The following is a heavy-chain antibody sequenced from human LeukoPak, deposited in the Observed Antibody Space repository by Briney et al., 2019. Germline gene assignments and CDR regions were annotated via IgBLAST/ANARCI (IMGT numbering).Heavy chain of an antibody. J-gene: IGHJ3*02. CDR2: INHSGST. V-gene: IGHV4-34*01. CDR3: ARWDQRGYSYAPDAFDI. Sequence: SETLSLTCAVYGGSFSGYYWSWIRQPPGKGLEWIGEINHSGSTNYNPSLKSRVTISVDTSKNQFSLKLSSVTAADTAVYYCARWDQRGYSYAPDAFDIWGQGTMVTVSS. CDR1: GGSFSGYY. D-gene: IGHD5-18*01.